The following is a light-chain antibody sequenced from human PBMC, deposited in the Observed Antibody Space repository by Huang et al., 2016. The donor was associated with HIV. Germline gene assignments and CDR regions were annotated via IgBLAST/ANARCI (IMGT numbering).Light chain of an antibody. Sequence: DVVMTRSPLSLPVTLGQPASISCRSSQSLVHSDGVTYLNWFHQRPGLSPRRLVHKVSNRDSGVPNRFSGSGSDTDFTLKINRVEAEDVGVYYCMQGTHWPWTFGQGTKVEIK. CDR2: KVS. V-gene: IGKV2-30*02. CDR1: QSLVHSDGVTY. CDR3: MQGTHWPWT. J-gene: IGKJ1*01.